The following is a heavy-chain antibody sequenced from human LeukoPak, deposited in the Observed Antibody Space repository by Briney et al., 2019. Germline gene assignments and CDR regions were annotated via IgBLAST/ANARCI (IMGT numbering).Heavy chain of an antibody. CDR1: GFTFSSYS. D-gene: IGHD3-10*01. CDR3: ARAPAYYGSGSATSGYYGMDV. V-gene: IGHV3-21*01. J-gene: IGHJ6*02. Sequence: GGSLRLSCAASGFTFSSYSMNWVRQAPGKGLEWVSSISSSSSYIYYADSVKGRFTISRDNAKNSLYLQMNSLRAEDTAVYYCARAPAYYGSGSATSGYYGMDVWGQGTTVTVSS. CDR2: ISSSSSYI.